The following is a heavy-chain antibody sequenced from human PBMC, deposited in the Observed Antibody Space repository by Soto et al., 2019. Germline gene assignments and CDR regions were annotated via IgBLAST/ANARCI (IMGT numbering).Heavy chain of an antibody. CDR1: GFTFSSYS. CDR2: ISSSSSYI. D-gene: IGHD6-13*01. V-gene: IGHV3-21*01. CDR3: ARDWQTPSNRWYFEDYYYYYGMDV. J-gene: IGHJ6*02. Sequence: GGSLRLSCAASGFTFSSYSMNWVRQAPGRGLEWVSSISSSSSYIYYADSVKGRFTISRDNAKNSLYLQMNSLRAEDTAVYYCARDWQTPSNRWYFEDYYYYYGMDVWGQGTTVTVSS.